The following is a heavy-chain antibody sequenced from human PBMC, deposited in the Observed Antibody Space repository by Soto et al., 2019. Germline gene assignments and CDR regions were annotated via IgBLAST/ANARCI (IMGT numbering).Heavy chain of an antibody. CDR1: GGSISSYY. CDR2: IYYSGST. Sequence: SETLSLTCTVSGGSISSYYWSWIRQPPGKGLEWIGYIYYSGSTNYNPSLKSRVTISVDTSKNQFSLKLSSVTAADTAVYYCARDSYALSAFDIWGQGTMVTVSS. V-gene: IGHV4-59*01. CDR3: ARDSYALSAFDI. D-gene: IGHD1-26*01. J-gene: IGHJ3*02.